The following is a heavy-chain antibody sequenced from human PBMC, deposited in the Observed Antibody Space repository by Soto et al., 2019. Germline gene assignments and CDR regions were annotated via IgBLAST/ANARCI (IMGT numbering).Heavy chain of an antibody. CDR2: IIPMFATT. CDR1: GGTFSDYA. CDR3: ARGRGIGFSSTWNIYWYYNMDV. Sequence: QVQLVQSGAEVRKSGSSVKVSCKAAGGTFSDYALSWVRQAPGLGLEWMGGIIPMFATTNYAQKFQGRVTITADDSATTAHMELSSLKSEDTAVYYCARGRGIGFSSTWNIYWYYNMDVWGQGTTVTVSS. J-gene: IGHJ6*02. D-gene: IGHD6-13*01. V-gene: IGHV1-69*01.